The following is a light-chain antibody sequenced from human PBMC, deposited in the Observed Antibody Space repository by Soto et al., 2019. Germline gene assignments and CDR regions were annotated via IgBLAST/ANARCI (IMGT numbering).Light chain of an antibody. CDR3: SSYTSSSTYVV. J-gene: IGLJ2*01. CDR2: DVS. CDR1: GSDVGGYNY. Sequence: QSALTQPASVSGSPGQSITISCTGTGSDVGGYNYVSWYQQHPGKAPKLMIYDVSNRPSGVSNRFSGPKSGNTASLTISGLQAEDEADYYCSSYTSSSTYVVFGGGTKLTVL. V-gene: IGLV2-14*01.